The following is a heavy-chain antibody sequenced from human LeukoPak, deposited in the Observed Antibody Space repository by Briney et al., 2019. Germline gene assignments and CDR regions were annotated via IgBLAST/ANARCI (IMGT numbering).Heavy chain of an antibody. CDR2: INPSGGST. CDR3: AREEWELRGYYMDV. J-gene: IGHJ6*03. CDR1: GYTFTGYY. V-gene: IGHV1-46*01. D-gene: IGHD1-26*01. Sequence: ASVKVSCKASGYTFTGYYMHWVRQAPGQGLEWMGWINPSGGSTSYAQKFQGRVTMTRDMSTSTVYMELSSLRSEDTAVYYCAREEWELRGYYMDVWGKGTTVTVSS.